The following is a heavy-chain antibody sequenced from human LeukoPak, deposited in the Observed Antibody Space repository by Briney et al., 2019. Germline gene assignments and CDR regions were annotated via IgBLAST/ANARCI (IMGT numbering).Heavy chain of an antibody. J-gene: IGHJ4*02. V-gene: IGHV4-34*01. CDR1: GGSLSGYY. CDR2: INHSGST. D-gene: IGHD2-2*01. Sequence: SETLSLTCAVYGGSLSGYYWSWIRQPPGKGLEWIGEINHSGSTNYNPSLKSRVTISVDTSKNQFSLKLSSVTAADTAVYYCARGRKARYSTSVDYWGQGTLVTVSS. CDR3: ARGRKARYSTSVDY.